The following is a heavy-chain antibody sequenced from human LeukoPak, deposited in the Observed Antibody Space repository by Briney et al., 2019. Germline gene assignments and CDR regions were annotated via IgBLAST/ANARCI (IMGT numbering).Heavy chain of an antibody. CDR1: GDSISSTNYY. J-gene: IGHJ4*02. Sequence: SETLSLTCTVSGDSISSTNYYWGWIRQPQGKGLEWIVSIYYSGSTYYNPSLESRVTISVDTSKNQFSLKLSSVTAADTAVYYCATSGWYLLPGVYWGQGTLVTVSS. D-gene: IGHD6-19*01. V-gene: IGHV4-39*01. CDR3: ATSGWYLLPGVY. CDR2: IYYSGST.